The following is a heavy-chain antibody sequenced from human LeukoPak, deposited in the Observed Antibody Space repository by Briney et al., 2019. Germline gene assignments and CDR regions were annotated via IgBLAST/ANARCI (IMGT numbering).Heavy chain of an antibody. CDR1: GGSISNYY. D-gene: IGHD6-6*01. CDR2: MHYSGST. V-gene: IGHV4-59*01. J-gene: IGHJ6*02. CDR3: ARDAWYSSSSSGDTGYYYYGMDV. Sequence: PSETLSLTCTVSGGSISNYYWSWIRQPPGKGLEWIGYMHYSGSTKYNPSLKSRVTTSVDTSRNQFSLKLSSVTAADTAVYCARDAWYSSSSSGDTGYYYYGMDVWGQGTTVTVSS.